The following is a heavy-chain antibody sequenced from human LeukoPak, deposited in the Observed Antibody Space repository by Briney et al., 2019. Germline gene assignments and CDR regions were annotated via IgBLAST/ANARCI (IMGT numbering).Heavy chain of an antibody. J-gene: IGHJ3*02. D-gene: IGHD2-2*02. CDR1: GFTFTRYW. V-gene: IGHV3-7*01. CDR3: ARVFDCTSNTCNTLTFDALDI. CDR2: IKQDGSEK. Sequence: GGSLRLSCAASGFTFTRYWMSWVRQAPGKGLEWVANIKQDGSEKNYLDSVKGRFTVSRDNAKNSLFLQLNSLRAEDTAVYYRARVFDCTSNTCNTLTFDALDIWRQGTKVTVSS.